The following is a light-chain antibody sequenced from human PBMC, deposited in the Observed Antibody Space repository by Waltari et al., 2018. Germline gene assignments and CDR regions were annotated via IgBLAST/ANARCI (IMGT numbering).Light chain of an antibody. CDR3: QQRSTWPPFT. J-gene: IGKJ3*01. CDR2: DAS. CDR1: QSVSKY. Sequence: EIVLTQSPATLSLSPGERATLSCRASQSVSKYLAWYQQKPGQAPRLLIYDASNRSTGIPAMCSGSGSATDFILTISSLEPEDFAVYYCQQRSTWPPFTFGPGTTLDI. V-gene: IGKV3-11*01.